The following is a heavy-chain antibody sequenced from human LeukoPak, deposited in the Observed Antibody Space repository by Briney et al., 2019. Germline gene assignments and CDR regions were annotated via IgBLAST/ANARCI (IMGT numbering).Heavy chain of an antibody. CDR3: ARLSVYYYDDSGAFDI. CDR1: GGSFSGYY. CDR2: INHSGST. Sequence: SETLSLTCAVYGGSFSGYYWSWIRQPPGKGLEWIGEINHSGSTNYNPSLKSRVTISVDTSKNQFSLKPSSVTAADTAVYYCARLSVYYYDDSGAFDIWGQGTMVTVSS. V-gene: IGHV4-34*01. J-gene: IGHJ3*02. D-gene: IGHD3-22*01.